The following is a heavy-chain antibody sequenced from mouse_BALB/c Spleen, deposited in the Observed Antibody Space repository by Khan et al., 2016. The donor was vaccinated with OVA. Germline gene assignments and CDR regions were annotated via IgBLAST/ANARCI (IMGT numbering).Heavy chain of an antibody. J-gene: IGHJ2*01. V-gene: IGHV3-2*02. CDR2: ISYSGRT. CDR3: ARSVTITTVVATDFDC. Sequence: EVQLQESGPGLVKPSQSLSLTCTVTGYSITSDYAWNWIRQFPGNKLEWMGYISYSGRTSYKPSLKSRISITRDTSKNQFFLQLNSVTTEDTATYYCARSVTITTVVATDFDCWGQGTTLTVSS. CDR1: GYSITSDYA. D-gene: IGHD1-1*01.